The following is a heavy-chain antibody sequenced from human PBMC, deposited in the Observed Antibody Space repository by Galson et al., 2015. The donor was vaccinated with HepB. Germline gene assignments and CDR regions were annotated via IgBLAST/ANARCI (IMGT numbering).Heavy chain of an antibody. V-gene: IGHV1-46*01. CDR1: GYTFTSYY. CDR3: AREPRNSGAFGY. J-gene: IGHJ4*02. D-gene: IGHD4-23*01. CDR2: INPSGDST. Sequence: SVKVSCKASGYTFTSYYMHWVRQAPGQGLEWVGVINPSGDSTFYAQKFQGRVTMTRDTSTSTAYMELNSLISEDTAVYYCAREPRNSGAFGYWGQGTLVTVSS.